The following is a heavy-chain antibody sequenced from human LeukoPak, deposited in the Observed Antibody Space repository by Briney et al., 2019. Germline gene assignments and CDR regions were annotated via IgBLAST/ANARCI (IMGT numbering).Heavy chain of an antibody. Sequence: GGSLRLSCAASGFTVSSNYMTWVRQAPGKGLEWVSVIYSGCSTYYADSVKGRFIISRDTSKNTLYLQMNSLRAEDTAVYYCARIPPFYYYYMDVWGKGTTVTISS. V-gene: IGHV3-66*01. CDR1: GFTVSSNY. J-gene: IGHJ6*03. D-gene: IGHD2-2*02. CDR2: IYSGCST. CDR3: ARIPPFYYYYMDV.